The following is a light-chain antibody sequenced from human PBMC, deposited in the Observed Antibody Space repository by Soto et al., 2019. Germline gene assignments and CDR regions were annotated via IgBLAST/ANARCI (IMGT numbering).Light chain of an antibody. CDR1: QSVSSSY. CDR3: QQYGSSRT. J-gene: IGKJ1*01. Sequence: EILFTQSPGTLSLSPGERPTLSCRASQSVSSSYLAWYQQKPGEAPRLLIYGASSRATDIPGRFSGSGSGTDFTLTIRRLEPEDFAVYYCQQYGSSRTFGHGTKVDIK. V-gene: IGKV3-20*01. CDR2: GAS.